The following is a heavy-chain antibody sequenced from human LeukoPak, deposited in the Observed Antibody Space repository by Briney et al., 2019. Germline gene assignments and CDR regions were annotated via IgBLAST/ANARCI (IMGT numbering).Heavy chain of an antibody. V-gene: IGHV3-23*01. D-gene: IGHD6-19*01. CDR1: GFTFTSDA. Sequence: GGSLRLSCVASGFTFTSDAMNWVRQAPGKGLERASSTVSRGTTQYADSVKGRFTVSRDTSKNTLYLQMNSLRADDTAVYYCAKCSTSAYTTGWCNWIDPWGQGTLVTVSS. CDR2: TVSRGTT. J-gene: IGHJ5*02. CDR3: AKCSTSAYTTGWCNWIDP.